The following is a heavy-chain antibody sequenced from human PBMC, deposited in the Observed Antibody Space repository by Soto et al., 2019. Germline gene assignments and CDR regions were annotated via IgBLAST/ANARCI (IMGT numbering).Heavy chain of an antibody. V-gene: IGHV1-3*01. CDR3: ARGACSGGNCYSFHFDY. J-gene: IGHJ4*02. D-gene: IGHD2-15*01. CDR2: INAGNGNT. Sequence: QVQLVQSGAEVKKPGASVKVSCKASGYTFTSYAMHWVRQAPGQGLEWMGWINAGNGNTQYSQKFQGRVTITRDTSASTAYMDLSSLRSEDTAVYFCARGACSGGNCYSFHFDYWGQGTLVTVSS. CDR1: GYTFTSYA.